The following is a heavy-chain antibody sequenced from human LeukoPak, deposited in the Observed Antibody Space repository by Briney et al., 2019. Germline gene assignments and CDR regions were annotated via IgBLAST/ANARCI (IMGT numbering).Heavy chain of an antibody. CDR2: ISGSGGDT. J-gene: IGHJ3*02. CDR3: AKCRTACYANGFDI. CDR1: GFTFSSFS. Sequence: PGGSLRLSCPASGFTFSSFSMSWVRQAPGKGLEWVSAISGSGGDTHYADSVKGRFTISRDNSKNTLYLQMNSLRAEDTAVYYCAKCRTACYANGFDIWGQGTMVTVSS. V-gene: IGHV3-23*01. D-gene: IGHD2-2*01.